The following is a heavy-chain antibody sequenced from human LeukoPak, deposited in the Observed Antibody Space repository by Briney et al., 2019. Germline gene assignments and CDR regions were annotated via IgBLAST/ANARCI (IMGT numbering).Heavy chain of an antibody. D-gene: IGHD3-22*01. J-gene: IGHJ4*02. V-gene: IGHV3-21*01. CDR1: GFTFSSYS. CDR2: ISSSSSYI. Sequence: GGPLRLSCAASGFTFSSYSMNWVRQAPGKGLEWVSSISSSSSYIYYADSVKGRFTISRDNAKNSLYLQMNSLRAEDTAVYYCARDDDDYYDSSGYYSFDYWGQGTLVTVSS. CDR3: ARDDDDYYDSSGYYSFDY.